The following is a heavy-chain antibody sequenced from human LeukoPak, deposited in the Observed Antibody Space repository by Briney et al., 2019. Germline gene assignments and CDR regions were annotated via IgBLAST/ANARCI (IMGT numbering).Heavy chain of an antibody. D-gene: IGHD1-26*01. CDR1: GFTFSSYG. J-gene: IGHJ6*03. V-gene: IGHV3-30*02. Sequence: GGSLRLSCAASGFTFSSYGMHWVRQALGKGLEWVAFIRYDGSNKYYADSVKGRFTISRDNSKNTLYLQMNSLGPEDTAVYYCARDPYSGNYGNYYYYYMDVWGKGTTVTISS. CDR2: IRYDGSNK. CDR3: ARDPYSGNYGNYYYYYMDV.